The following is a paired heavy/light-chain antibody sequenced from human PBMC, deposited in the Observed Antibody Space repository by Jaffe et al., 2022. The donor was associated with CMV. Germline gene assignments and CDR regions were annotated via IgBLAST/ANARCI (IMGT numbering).Heavy chain of an antibody. V-gene: IGHV1-8*01. CDR1: GYTFTSYE. CDR2: MKPSTGDT. D-gene: IGHD2-2*01. J-gene: IGHJ4*02. Sequence: QVQLVQSGAEVKKPGASVKVSCKASGYTFTSYEINWVRQAPGQGLEWMGWMKPSTGDTGFGQKFQGRVTLTVDTSTKTAYMELNSLRSDDTAVYYCARARSLDSTASIYWGQGTLVTVSS. CDR3: ARARSLDSTASIY.
Light chain of an antibody. CDR1: QSVYAY. CDR3: QQTHTTPRT. J-gene: IGKJ1*01. V-gene: IGKV1-39*01. Sequence: DIQMTQSPSSLSASVGDRVTITCRASQSVYAYVSWYQQQAGKAPKLLIYAASNLQNGVSSRFRGGGSGTEFTLTISGLQPEDFATYFCQQTHTTPRTFGQGTRV. CDR2: AAS.